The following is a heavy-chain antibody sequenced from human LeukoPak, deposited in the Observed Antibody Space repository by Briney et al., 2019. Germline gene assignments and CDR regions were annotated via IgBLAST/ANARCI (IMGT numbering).Heavy chain of an antibody. CDR2: ITPTSTTI. J-gene: IGHJ4*02. D-gene: IGHD3-3*01. CDR1: GFTFSTYN. V-gene: IGHV3-48*04. CDR3: ARVVSGVTGGDY. Sequence: QPGGSLRLSCAASGFTFSTYNMIWVRQAPGKGLECISYITPTSTTIHYADSVKGRFPVSRDNANSSLYLQMDRLRVEDTAVYYCARVVSGVTGGDYWGQGTLVSVSS.